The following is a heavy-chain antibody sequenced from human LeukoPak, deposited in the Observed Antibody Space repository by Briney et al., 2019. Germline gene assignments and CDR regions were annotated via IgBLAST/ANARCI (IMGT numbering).Heavy chain of an antibody. CDR3: ARDLKYYYGSGSSHY. CDR1: GFTFSSYW. CDR2: IKQDGSEK. D-gene: IGHD3-10*01. J-gene: IGHJ4*02. V-gene: IGHV3-7*01. Sequence: PGGSLRLSCAASGFTFSSYWMSWVRQAPGKGLEWVANIKQDGSEKYYVDSVKGRFTISRDNAKSSLYLQMNSLRAEDTAVYYCARDLKYYYGSGSSHYWGQGTLVTVSS.